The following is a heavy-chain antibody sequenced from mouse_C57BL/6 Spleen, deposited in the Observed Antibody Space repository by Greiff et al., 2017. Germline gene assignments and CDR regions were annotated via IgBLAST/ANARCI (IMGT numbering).Heavy chain of an antibody. CDR1: GYTFTSYW. V-gene: IGHV1-5*01. Sequence: VQLQQSGTVLARPGASVKMSCKTSGYTFTSYWMHWVKQRPGQGLEWIGAIYPGNSDTSYNQKFKGKAKLTAVTSASTAYMELSSLTNEDSAVXYCTREEGYSNYVWFAYWGQGTLVTVSA. J-gene: IGHJ3*01. D-gene: IGHD2-5*01. CDR3: TREEGYSNYVWFAY. CDR2: IYPGNSDT.